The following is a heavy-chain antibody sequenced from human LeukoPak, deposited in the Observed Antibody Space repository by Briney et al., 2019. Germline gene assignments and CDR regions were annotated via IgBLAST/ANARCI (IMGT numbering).Heavy chain of an antibody. Sequence: ALVKVSCKASGYTFTGYYMHWVRQAPGQGLEWMGWINPNSGGTNYAQKFQGWVTMTRDTSISTAYMELSRLRSDDTAAYYCARAYYDILTFDYWGQGTLVTVSS. J-gene: IGHJ4*02. CDR3: ARAYYDILTFDY. CDR1: GYTFTGYY. V-gene: IGHV1-2*04. CDR2: INPNSGGT. D-gene: IGHD3-9*01.